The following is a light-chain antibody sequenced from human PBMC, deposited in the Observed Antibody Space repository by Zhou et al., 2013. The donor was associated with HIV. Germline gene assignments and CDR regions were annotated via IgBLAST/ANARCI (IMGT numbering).Light chain of an antibody. CDR1: QSVSSSY. CDR2: GAS. CDR3: QHYGSSPYT. V-gene: IGKV3-20*01. Sequence: EIVLTQSPGTLSLSPGERATLSCRASQSVSSSYLAWYQQKPGQAPRLLIYGASSRATGIPDRFSGSGSGTDFTLTISRLEPEDFAVYYCQHYGSSPYTFGHGTKLEI. J-gene: IGKJ2*01.